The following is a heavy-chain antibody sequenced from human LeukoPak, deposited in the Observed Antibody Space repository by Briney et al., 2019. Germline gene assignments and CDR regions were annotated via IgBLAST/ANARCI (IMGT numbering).Heavy chain of an antibody. CDR1: GFTFSDSA. J-gene: IGHJ4*02. CDR2: IRSKPQSYAT. D-gene: IGHD1-26*01. V-gene: IGHV3-73*01. Sequence: GGTLRLSCAASGFTFSDSAIHWVRQASGKGLEWVGRIRSKPQSYATAYDESLKGRFNISRDDSKNTAYLQMSSLKIEDTAVYYCTRVGPSTVVDYWGQGTQVTVSS. CDR3: TRVGPSTVVDY.